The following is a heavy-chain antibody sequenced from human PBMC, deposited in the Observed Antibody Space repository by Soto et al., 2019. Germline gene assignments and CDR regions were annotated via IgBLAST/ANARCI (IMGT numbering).Heavy chain of an antibody. J-gene: IGHJ6*02. CDR2: ISFDGNNQ. CDR3: ARDSEYSGLYYGMDV. D-gene: IGHD5-12*01. V-gene: IGHV3-30-3*01. CDR1: GFTFSRNA. Sequence: QPXGSLGLSCEASGFTFSRNAMHWVRQAPGKGLEWVAVISFDGNNQYYTDSVKVRFTISRDNSKNTLDLQMNSLRREDTAVYYCARDSEYSGLYYGMDVWGQGTKVTVSS.